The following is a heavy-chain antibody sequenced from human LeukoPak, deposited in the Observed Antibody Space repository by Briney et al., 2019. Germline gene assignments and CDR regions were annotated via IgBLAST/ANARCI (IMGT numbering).Heavy chain of an antibody. CDR1: GGSISSSSYY. CDR3: ARLGMVRGVIITFPFDY. V-gene: IGHV4-39*01. D-gene: IGHD3-10*01. CDR2: IYYSGST. Sequence: SETLSLTCTVSGGSISSSSYYWGWIRQPPGTGLEWIGSIYYSGSTYYNPSLKSRVTISVDTSKNQFSLKLSSVTAADTAVYYCARLGMVRGVIITFPFDYWGQGTLVTVSS. J-gene: IGHJ4*02.